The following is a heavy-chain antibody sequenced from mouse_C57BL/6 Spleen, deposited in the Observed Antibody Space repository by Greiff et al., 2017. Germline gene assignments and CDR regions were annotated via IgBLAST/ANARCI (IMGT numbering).Heavy chain of an antibody. V-gene: IGHV1-42*01. Sequence: VQLKESGPELVKPGASVKISRKASGYSFTGYYMNWVKQSPEKSLEWIGEINPSTGGTTYNQKFKAKATLTVDKSSSTAYMQIKSLTSEDSAVYYCAREEIITTVGDWYFDVWGTGTTVTVSS. CDR3: AREEIITTVGDWYFDV. J-gene: IGHJ1*03. CDR1: GYSFTGYY. D-gene: IGHD1-2*01. CDR2: INPSTGGT.